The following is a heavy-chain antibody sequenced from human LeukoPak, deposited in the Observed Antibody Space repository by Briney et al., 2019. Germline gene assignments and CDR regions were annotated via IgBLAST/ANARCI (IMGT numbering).Heavy chain of an antibody. J-gene: IGHJ5*02. D-gene: IGHD6-6*01. CDR3: ARGAAQVSWFDP. CDR1: GYTFTRYD. V-gene: IGHV1-8*03. CDR2: MNPKSGNT. Sequence: GASVKVSCKASGYTFTRYDINWVRQATGQGLEWMGWMNPKSGNTGHAQKFQGRVTITRDTSISTVYMELRSLRSDDTAVYYCARGAAQVSWFDPWGQGTLVTVSS.